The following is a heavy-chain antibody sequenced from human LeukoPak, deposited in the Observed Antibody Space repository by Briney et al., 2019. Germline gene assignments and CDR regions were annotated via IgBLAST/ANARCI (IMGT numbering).Heavy chain of an antibody. V-gene: IGHV3-23*01. CDR2: ISGSGDST. J-gene: IGHJ2*01. Sequence: PGGSLRLSCAASGFTFSSYAMSWVRQAPGKGLEWVSAISGSGDSTYYGDSVKGRFTISRDNSKNTLYLQKNSLRADDTAIYYCAKSMTLQWRGFFDLWGRGTHVTVSS. CDR3: AKSMTLQWRGFFDL. D-gene: IGHD6-19*01. CDR1: GFTFSSYA.